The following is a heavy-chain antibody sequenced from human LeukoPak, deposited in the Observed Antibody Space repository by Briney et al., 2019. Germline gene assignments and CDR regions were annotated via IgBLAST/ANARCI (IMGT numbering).Heavy chain of an antibody. CDR3: TRGPIQLWVHNGMDI. D-gene: IGHD5-18*01. CDR2: IRSKDYGGTT. Sequence: SLRLSCQASGFSFGQHAMRWVRQAPGKGIAWVGLIRSKDYGGTTEYSASVKGRFTIPRDDSKSIAYLQMNSLKTEDTAFYYCTRGPIQLWVHNGMDIWGQGTTVTVSS. J-gene: IGHJ6*02. CDR1: GFSFGQHA. V-gene: IGHV3-49*04.